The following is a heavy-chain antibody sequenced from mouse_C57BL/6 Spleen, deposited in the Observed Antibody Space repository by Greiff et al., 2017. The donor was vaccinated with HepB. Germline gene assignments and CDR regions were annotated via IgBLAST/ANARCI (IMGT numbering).Heavy chain of an antibody. CDR3: AREDDYDEYYFDY. CDR1: GYTFTSYW. J-gene: IGHJ2*01. Sequence: QVQLQQPGAELVKPGASVKLSCKASGYTFTSYWMHWVKQRPGQGLEWIGMIHPNSGSTNYNEKFKSKATLTVDKSSSTAYMQLSSLTSEDSAVYYCAREDDYDEYYFDYWGQGTTLTVSS. V-gene: IGHV1-64*01. D-gene: IGHD2-4*01. CDR2: IHPNSGST.